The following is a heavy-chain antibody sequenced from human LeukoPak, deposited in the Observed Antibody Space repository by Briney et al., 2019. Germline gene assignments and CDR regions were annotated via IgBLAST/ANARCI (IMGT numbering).Heavy chain of an antibody. D-gene: IGHD3-22*01. CDR1: GYTFTGYY. V-gene: IGHV1-2*02. CDR2: INPNSGGT. J-gene: IGHJ1*01. CDR3: ARDYYDTPFGEGYFQH. Sequence: GASVKVSCKASGYTFTGYYMHWVRQAPGQGLEWMGWINPNSGGTNYAQKFQGRVTMTRDTSISTAYMELSRLRSDDTAVYYCARDYYDTPFGEGYFQHWGQGTLVTVSS.